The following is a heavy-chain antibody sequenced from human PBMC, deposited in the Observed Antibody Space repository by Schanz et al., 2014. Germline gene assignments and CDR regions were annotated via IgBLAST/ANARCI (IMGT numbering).Heavy chain of an antibody. Sequence: QVQLVESGGGLVQPGRSLRLSCAASGFTFSNFAIHWVRQAPGKGLEWVAVISYDGSHKDYADSVKGRFTISRDNSKNTLYLQMNSLRAEDTAVYYCARDRQQLVGRIGYYYGMDVWGQGTTVTVSS. D-gene: IGHD6-13*01. V-gene: IGHV3-30*04. J-gene: IGHJ6*02. CDR1: GFTFSNFA. CDR2: ISYDGSHK. CDR3: ARDRQQLVGRIGYYYGMDV.